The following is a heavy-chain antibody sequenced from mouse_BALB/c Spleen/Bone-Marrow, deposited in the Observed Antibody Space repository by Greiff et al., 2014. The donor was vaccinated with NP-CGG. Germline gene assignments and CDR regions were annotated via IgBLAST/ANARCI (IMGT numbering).Heavy chain of an antibody. CDR3: ARELGLRLAY. CDR2: ILPGSGST. D-gene: IGHD3-1*01. Sequence: VQVVESGAELMKPGASVKISCKTSGYTFSSYWIEWVKQRPGHGLEWIGEILPGSGSTNSNEKSKGKATFTADTSSNTAYMQLSSLTSEDSAVYYCARELGLRLAYWGQGTLVTVSA. J-gene: IGHJ3*01. CDR1: GYTFSSYW. V-gene: IGHV1-9*01.